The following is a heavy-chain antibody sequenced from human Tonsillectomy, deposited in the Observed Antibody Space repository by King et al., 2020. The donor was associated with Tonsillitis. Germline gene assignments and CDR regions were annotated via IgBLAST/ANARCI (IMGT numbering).Heavy chain of an antibody. CDR2: IKPDGSEQ. CDR1: GLPFSTYW. Sequence: VQLVESGGDLVQPGGSLTLSCAVSGLPFSTYWMNWVRQAPGKGLEWLAYIKPDGSEQFHVDSVKGRFTISRDNAKNSVYLHMNSLRAEDSAIYYCRAAAGKDFEYWGQGTLVTVSS. CDR3: RAAAGKDFEY. J-gene: IGHJ4*02. V-gene: IGHV3-7*01. D-gene: IGHD6-13*01.